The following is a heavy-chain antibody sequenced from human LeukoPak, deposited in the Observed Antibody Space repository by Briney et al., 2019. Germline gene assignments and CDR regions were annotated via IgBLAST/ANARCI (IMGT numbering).Heavy chain of an antibody. CDR3: ARHEEDYGDYQFDY. CDR2: ISSSGST. CDR1: GDSISSGDYY. D-gene: IGHD4-17*01. J-gene: IGHJ4*02. V-gene: IGHV4-61*02. Sequence: SETLSLTCTVSGDSISSGDYYWSWIRQPAGKGLEWIGRISSSGSTNYNPSLKSRVTISVDTSKNQFSLKVSSVTAADTAVYYCARHEEDYGDYQFDYWGQGTLVTVSS.